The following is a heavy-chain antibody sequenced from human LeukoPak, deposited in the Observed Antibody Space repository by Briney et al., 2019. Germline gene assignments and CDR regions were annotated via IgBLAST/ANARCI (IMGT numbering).Heavy chain of an antibody. CDR3: TKHRLGASGWYATDY. CDR2: ISGSGGST. V-gene: IGHV3-23*01. CDR1: GFTFSSYA. Sequence: PGGSLRLSCAASGFTFSSYAMSWVRQAPGKGLEWVSGISGSGGSTYYADSVKGRFTISRVNSRNTLYLQMNSLRADDTAVYYCTKHRLGASGWYATDYWGQGTLVSVSS. J-gene: IGHJ4*02. D-gene: IGHD6-19*01.